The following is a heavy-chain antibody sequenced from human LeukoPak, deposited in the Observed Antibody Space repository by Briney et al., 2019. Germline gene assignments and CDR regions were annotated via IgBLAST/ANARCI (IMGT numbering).Heavy chain of an antibody. D-gene: IGHD4-11*01. J-gene: IGHJ4*02. V-gene: IGHV3-30*04. CDR2: TSYDGNIK. Sequence: PGRSLRLSCAASGFTFSRFAMHWVRQAPGKGLEWVAVTSYDGNIKYYADSVRGRFTISRDNSKNTLYLQMNSLRLEDAAVYYCARADNSKWHNSDYWGQGTLVTVSS. CDR3: ARADNSKWHNSDY. CDR1: GFTFSRFA.